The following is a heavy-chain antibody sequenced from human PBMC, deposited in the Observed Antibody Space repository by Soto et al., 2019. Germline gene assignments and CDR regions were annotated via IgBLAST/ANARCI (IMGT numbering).Heavy chain of an antibody. Sequence: GSLRFSCAASGFIFGDFYMTWIRQAPGKGLEWVSEISTSSSYTNYADSVKGRFTVSRENANNTLYLEMNSLRAEDTAVYFCARDRDTYGHGFFDSWGQGALVTVSS. CDR3: ARDRDTYGHGFFDS. CDR2: ISTSSSYT. V-gene: IGHV3-11*05. CDR1: GFIFGDFY. J-gene: IGHJ4*02. D-gene: IGHD5-18*01.